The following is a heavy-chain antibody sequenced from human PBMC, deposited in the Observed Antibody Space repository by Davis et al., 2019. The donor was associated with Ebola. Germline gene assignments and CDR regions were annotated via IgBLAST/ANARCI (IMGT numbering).Heavy chain of an antibody. CDR1: GGTFSSYA. Sequence: SVKVSCKASGGTFSSYAISWVRQAPGQGLEWMGGIIPIFGTANYAQKFQGRVTITADESTSTAYMELSSLRSEDTAVYYCARDRDFWSGRGDRYGMDVWGQGTTVTVSS. J-gene: IGHJ6*02. CDR3: ARDRDFWSGRGDRYGMDV. V-gene: IGHV1-69*13. CDR2: IIPIFGTA. D-gene: IGHD3-3*01.